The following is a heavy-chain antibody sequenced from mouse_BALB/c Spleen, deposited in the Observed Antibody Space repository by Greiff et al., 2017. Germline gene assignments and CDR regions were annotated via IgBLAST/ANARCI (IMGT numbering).Heavy chain of an antibody. V-gene: IGHV3-2*02. CDR3: AREDITTATDY. Sequence: EVKLQESGPGLVKPSQSLSLTCTVTGYSITSDYAWNWIRQFPGNKLEWMGYISYSGSTSYNPSLKSRISITRDTSKNQFFLQLNSVTTEDTATYYCAREDITTATDYWGQGTTLTVSS. CDR1: GYSITSDYA. CDR2: ISYSGST. D-gene: IGHD1-2*01. J-gene: IGHJ2*01.